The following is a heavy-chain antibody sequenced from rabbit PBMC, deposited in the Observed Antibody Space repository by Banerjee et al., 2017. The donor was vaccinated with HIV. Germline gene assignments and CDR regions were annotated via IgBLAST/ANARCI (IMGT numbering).Heavy chain of an antibody. CDR3: ARDPGGAGYDYVNAFDP. Sequence: QEQLKETGGGLVQPGGSLTLSCKASGFTISNYYMNWVRQAPGKGLEWIGCIYASSGSTWYASWVNGRFTISRSTSLFTVDLKMTSLTAADTATYFCARDPGGAGYDYVNAFDPWGPGTLVTVS. CDR1: GFTISNYY. CDR2: IYASSGST. D-gene: IGHD6-1*01. V-gene: IGHV1S43*01. J-gene: IGHJ2*01.